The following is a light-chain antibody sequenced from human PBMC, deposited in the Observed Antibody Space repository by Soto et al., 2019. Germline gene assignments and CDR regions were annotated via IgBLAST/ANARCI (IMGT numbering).Light chain of an antibody. CDR1: QSVLYRSNNKNY. CDR3: QLYCRSPAT. CDR2: WAS. Sequence: DIVMTQSPDSLAVSLGERATINCKSSQSVLYRSNNKNYLAWYQQKPGQPPKLLIYWASTRESGVPDRFSGDGSGTDFTLTIRHPQAGDGAVYYCQLYCRSPATFGQGTKLEIK. V-gene: IGKV4-1*01. J-gene: IGKJ2*01.